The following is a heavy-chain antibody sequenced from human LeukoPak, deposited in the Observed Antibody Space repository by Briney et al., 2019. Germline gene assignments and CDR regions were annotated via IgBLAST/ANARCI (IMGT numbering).Heavy chain of an antibody. Sequence: SETLSLTCTVSGGCISGYFWSWLRQPPGKGLEWIGYIYSSGSASYNPSLKSRVTISVDMSKNQFSLRLSSVTAADTAVYYCARVPTVTTYYLDYWGQGTLVTVSS. D-gene: IGHD4-17*01. CDR3: ARVPTVTTYYLDY. CDR1: GGCISGYF. J-gene: IGHJ4*02. V-gene: IGHV4-59*01. CDR2: IYSSGSA.